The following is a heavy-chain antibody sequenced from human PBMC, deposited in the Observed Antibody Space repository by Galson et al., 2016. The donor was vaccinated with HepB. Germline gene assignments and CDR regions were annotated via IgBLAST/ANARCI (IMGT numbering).Heavy chain of an antibody. CDR2: ISSDGDNK. CDR1: GFRFSDYA. Sequence: SLRLSCAVSGFRFSDYAMSWVRQGPGKRLEWVSTISSDGDNKHYLDSVKGRFTVSRDNSKNTLDLQMNSLRAEDTAVYYCTNDVGLVMFGLWGRGTLVTVSS. J-gene: IGHJ4*02. CDR3: TNDVGLVMFGL. V-gene: IGHV3-23*01. D-gene: IGHD2/OR15-2a*01.